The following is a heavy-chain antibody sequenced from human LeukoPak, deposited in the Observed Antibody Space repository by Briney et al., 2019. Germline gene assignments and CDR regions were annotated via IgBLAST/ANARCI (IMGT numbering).Heavy chain of an antibody. Sequence: GGSLRLSCAASGFTFSSYAMSWVRQAPGKGLEWVSAISGSGGSTYYADSVKGRFTTSRDNSKNTLYLQMDSLRAEDTAVYYCAKEPVVGAGHNWFDPWGQGTLVTVSS. CDR3: AKEPVVGAGHNWFDP. V-gene: IGHV3-23*01. D-gene: IGHD1-26*01. J-gene: IGHJ5*02. CDR1: GFTFSSYA. CDR2: ISGSGGST.